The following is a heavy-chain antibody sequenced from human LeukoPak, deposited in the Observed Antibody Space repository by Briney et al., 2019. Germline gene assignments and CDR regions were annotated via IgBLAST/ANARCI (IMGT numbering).Heavy chain of an antibody. CDR1: GFTFSSYS. V-gene: IGHV3-53*01. CDR2: IYSGGST. CDR3: ARGGPYGSGSYYDY. J-gene: IGHJ4*02. D-gene: IGHD3-10*01. Sequence: SGGSLRLSCAASGFTFSSYSMNWVRQAPGKGLEWVSVIYSGGSTYYADSVKGRFTISRDNSKNTLYLQMNSLRAEDTAVYYCARGGPYGSGSYYDYWGQGTLVTVSS.